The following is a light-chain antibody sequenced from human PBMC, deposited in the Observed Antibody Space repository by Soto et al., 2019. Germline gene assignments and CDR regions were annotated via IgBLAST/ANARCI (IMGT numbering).Light chain of an antibody. CDR1: RNINNL. V-gene: IGKV1-5*03. CDR2: KAS. Sequence: DIQMTQSPSTLSASVGDRVAITCRASRNINNLLAWYQQKPGKAPKLLIYKASSLESGVPSRFSGSGSGTEYTLTISSLLPDDFATYYCQRYYSFPLTFGGGTKVEIK. J-gene: IGKJ4*01. CDR3: QRYYSFPLT.